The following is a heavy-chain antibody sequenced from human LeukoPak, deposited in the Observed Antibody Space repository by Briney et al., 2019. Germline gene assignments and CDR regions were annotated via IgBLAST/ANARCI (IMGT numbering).Heavy chain of an antibody. CDR3: ARDVGGFDP. J-gene: IGHJ5*02. Sequence: WGSLRLSCAASGFTFSSHWMSWVRQAPGKGLEWVANINQSGIEKYYVDSVKGRFTISRDNAKNSLYLQMNSLRAEDTAVYYCARDVGGFDPWGQGTLVTVSS. V-gene: IGHV3-7*01. CDR1: GFTFSSHW. CDR2: INQSGIEK.